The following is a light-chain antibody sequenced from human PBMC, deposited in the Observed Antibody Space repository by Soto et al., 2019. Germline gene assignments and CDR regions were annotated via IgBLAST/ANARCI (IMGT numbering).Light chain of an antibody. Sequence: QSVLTQPASMSGSPGQSITISCTGTSSDVGAYNYVSWYQQHPGKVPKLMLYEVTNRPSGVSNRFSGSKSGNTASLTISGLQAEDEADYYCSSYASSSTPYVFGTGTKLTVL. CDR1: SSDVGAYNY. V-gene: IGLV2-14*01. CDR2: EVT. CDR3: SSYASSSTPYV. J-gene: IGLJ1*01.